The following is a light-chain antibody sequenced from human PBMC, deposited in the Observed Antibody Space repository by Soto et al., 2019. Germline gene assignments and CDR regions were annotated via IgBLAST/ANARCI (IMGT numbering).Light chain of an antibody. CDR1: TSNIGNNY. J-gene: IGLJ3*02. CDR3: AVWDDNVRGLGV. CDR2: TNN. V-gene: IGLV1-47*02. Sequence: QSVLTQPPSVSGTPGQGVTISCSGSTSNIGNNYVFWYQQVPGTAPKLLIHTNNRRPSGVPDRLSASKSATTASLAISRLRSEDEADYFCAVWDDNVRGLGVFGGGTKLTVL.